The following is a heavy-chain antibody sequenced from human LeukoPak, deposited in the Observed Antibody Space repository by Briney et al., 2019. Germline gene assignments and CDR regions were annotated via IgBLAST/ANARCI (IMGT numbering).Heavy chain of an antibody. CDR3: AIIVSVPL. CDR2: ISAYNGNT. D-gene: IGHD2-15*01. V-gene: IGHV1-18*01. Sequence: GASVKVSCKPSGYTLTSYGISWVRQAPGQGLEWMGWISAYNGNTNYAQKLQGRVTMTTDTSTSTAYTELSSLRSEDTAVYYCAIIVSVPLWGQGTMVTVSS. CDR1: GYTLTSYG. J-gene: IGHJ3*01.